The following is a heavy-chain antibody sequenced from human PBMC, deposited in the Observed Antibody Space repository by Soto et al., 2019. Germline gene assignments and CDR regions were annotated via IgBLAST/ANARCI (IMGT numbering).Heavy chain of an antibody. CDR2: INGDGIST. V-gene: IGHV3-74*01. D-gene: IGHD2-15*01. J-gene: IGHJ4*02. Sequence: EVQLVESGGDLVQPGGSLRLSCAASGFTFSSYWMHWVRQDPEKGLVWVSRINGDGISTSYADSVKGRFTIFRDNAKDTLYLHMNSLGAEDTAVLYCARIAPGTYCRGGNCYSDYWGQGTLVTVTS. CDR1: GFTFSSYW. CDR3: ARIAPGTYCRGGNCYSDY.